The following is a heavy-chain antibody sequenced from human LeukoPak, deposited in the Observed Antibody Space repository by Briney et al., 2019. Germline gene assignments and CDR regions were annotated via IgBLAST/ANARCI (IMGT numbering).Heavy chain of an antibody. Sequence: PGGSLRLSCAASGFPFSSYAMSWVRQAPGKGLEWVSAVSGSGGSTHYAESVKGRFTISRDNSKNTLYLQMNSLRVEDTAIYYCAKSDYYDTSGHPSSFEYWGHGTLVTVSS. CDR3: AKSDYYDTSGHPSSFEY. CDR2: VSGSGGST. J-gene: IGHJ4*01. D-gene: IGHD3-22*01. CDR1: GFPFSSYA. V-gene: IGHV3-23*01.